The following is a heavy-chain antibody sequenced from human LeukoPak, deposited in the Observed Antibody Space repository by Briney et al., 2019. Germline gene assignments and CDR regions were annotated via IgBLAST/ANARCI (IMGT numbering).Heavy chain of an antibody. V-gene: IGHV1-8*01. CDR1: GYTFTSYD. D-gene: IGHD6-13*01. Sequence: ASVKVSCKASGYTFTSYDINWMRQSTGQGLEWMGWMNPNSGNTAYAQKFQGRVTMTRNTSISTAYMELSSLRSEDTAVYFCARGGGSSWYYYWGQGTLVTVSS. CDR3: ARGGGSSWYYY. J-gene: IGHJ4*02. CDR2: MNPNSGNT.